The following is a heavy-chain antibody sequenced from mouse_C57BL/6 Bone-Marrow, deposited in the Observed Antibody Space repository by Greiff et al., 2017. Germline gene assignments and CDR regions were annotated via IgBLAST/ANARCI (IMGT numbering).Heavy chain of an antibody. D-gene: IGHD2-3*01. CDR2: IYPGNSDT. CDR1: GCTFTSYW. J-gene: IGHJ1*03. V-gene: IGHV1-5*01. CDR3: TRPYDGYYWYFDV. Sequence: VQLQQSGTVLARPGASVKMSCKTSGCTFTSYWMHWVKQRPGQGLEWIGAIYPGNSDTSYNQKFKGKAKLTAVTSASTAYMELSSLTNEDSAVYYCTRPYDGYYWYFDVWGTGTTVTVSS.